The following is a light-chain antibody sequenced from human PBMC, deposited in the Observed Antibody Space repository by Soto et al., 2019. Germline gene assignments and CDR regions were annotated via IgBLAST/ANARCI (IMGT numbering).Light chain of an antibody. V-gene: IGLV1-40*01. CDR3: QSYDDSLSGVV. J-gene: IGLJ2*01. Sequence: QSVLTQPPSVSGAPGQRVTISCTGSSSNIGAGYDVHWYQQLPGTAPKPLIFGNNNRPSGVPDRFSGSKSGTSASLAITGLQAEDEADYYCQSYDDSLSGVVFGGGTKLTVL. CDR2: GNN. CDR1: SSNIGAGYD.